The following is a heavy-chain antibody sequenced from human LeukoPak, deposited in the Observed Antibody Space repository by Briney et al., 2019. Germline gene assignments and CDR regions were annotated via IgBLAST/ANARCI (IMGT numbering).Heavy chain of an antibody. D-gene: IGHD3-22*01. V-gene: IGHV4-61*01. CDR2: IYYSGST. J-gene: IGHJ3*02. Sequence: SETLSLTCTVSGGSVSSGSYYWSWIRQPPGKGLEGIGYIYYSGSTNYNPSLKSRVTISVDTPKNQFSLKLSSVTAADTAVYYCARDRGDSSGYPDAFDIWGQGTMVTVSS. CDR3: ARDRGDSSGYPDAFDI. CDR1: GGSVSSGSYY.